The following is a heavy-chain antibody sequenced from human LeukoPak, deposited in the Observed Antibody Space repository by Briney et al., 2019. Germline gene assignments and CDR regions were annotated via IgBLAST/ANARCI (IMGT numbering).Heavy chain of an antibody. V-gene: IGHV1-3*02. D-gene: IGHD2-21*02. CDR1: GYTFTSYA. J-gene: IGHJ4*02. CDR2: SNAGNCNK. Sequence: ASVKVSCKASGYTFTSYAMHWVRQAPGQRLEWMGWSNAGNCNKKYSQEFKGRVTITRDTYASKVYMELSRLRAEDMAVYYCARGVNCGGDCYSLDYWGQGTLVTVSS. CDR3: ARGVNCGGDCYSLDY.